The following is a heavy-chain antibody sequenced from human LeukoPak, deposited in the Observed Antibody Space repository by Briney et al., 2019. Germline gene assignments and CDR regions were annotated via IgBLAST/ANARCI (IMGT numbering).Heavy chain of an antibody. D-gene: IGHD3-22*01. CDR1: GITFSNYN. CDR2: ITSSSSYT. J-gene: IGHJ4*02. V-gene: IGHV3-21*01. CDR3: ARNRRYYYDSSGIGY. Sequence: GGSLRLSCAAPGITFSNYNMNWVRQAPGKGLEWISAITSSSSYTFYADSVKGRFTISRDNAQNSLYLQMNSLRVEDTAIYYCARNRRYYYDSSGIGYWGQGTLVTVSS.